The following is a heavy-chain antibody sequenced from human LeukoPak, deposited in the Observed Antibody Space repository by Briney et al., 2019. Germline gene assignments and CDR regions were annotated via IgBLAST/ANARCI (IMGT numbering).Heavy chain of an antibody. D-gene: IGHD3-10*01. CDR1: GFSFADHY. CDR3: ARLGFGEYYFYYYMDV. J-gene: IGHJ6*03. Sequence: GGSLRLSCEASGFSFADHYKSWIRHAPGKGLEWVSYMSNSGSIIYYADSVKGRFTISRDNTKTFLYLQMNSLTDEDTAVYYCARLGFGEYYFYYYMDVWGKGTAVTVSS. V-gene: IGHV3-11*01. CDR2: MSNSGSII.